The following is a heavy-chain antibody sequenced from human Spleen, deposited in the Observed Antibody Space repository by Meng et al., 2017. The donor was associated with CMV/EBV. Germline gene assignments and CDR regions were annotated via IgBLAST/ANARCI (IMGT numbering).Heavy chain of an antibody. D-gene: IGHD3-3*01. Sequence: SETLSLTCSVSGDSFTDYYWNWVRQSPGKGLEWIGEVVHSGSAIYHPSLQSRISVSVDTSKSQFSLKLRSMTAADTGVYYCARGRRLFEVPPGGFDIWGLGTMVTVSS. V-gene: IGHV4-34*01. J-gene: IGHJ3*02. CDR2: VVHSGSA. CDR3: ARGRRLFEVPPGGFDI. CDR1: GDSFTDYY.